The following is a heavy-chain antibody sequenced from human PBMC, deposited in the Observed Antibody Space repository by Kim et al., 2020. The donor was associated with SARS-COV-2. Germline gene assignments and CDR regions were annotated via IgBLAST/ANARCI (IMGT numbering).Heavy chain of an antibody. CDR1: GFTLSSDW. Sequence: GGSLRLSCVVSGFTLSSDWIHWVRQAPGKGLVWVSRIDHEGRGTSYADSVKGRFSISRDDGKNTVYLQMDSLTAEDTAVYYCATVFRYWGQGTLVTVSS. J-gene: IGHJ4*02. V-gene: IGHV3-74*01. D-gene: IGHD4-17*01. CDR2: IDHEGRGT. CDR3: ATVFRY.